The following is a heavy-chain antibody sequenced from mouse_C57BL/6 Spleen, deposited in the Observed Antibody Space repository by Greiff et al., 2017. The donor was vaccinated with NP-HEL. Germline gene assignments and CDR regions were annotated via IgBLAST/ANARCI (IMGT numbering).Heavy chain of an antibody. CDR2: INPYNGGT. CDR1: GYTFTDYY. D-gene: IGHD1-1*01. CDR3: ASSPSTTVVATGVYY. J-gene: IGHJ2*01. V-gene: IGHV1-19*01. Sequence: VQLQQSGPVLVKPGASVKMSCKASGYTFTDYYMNWVKQSHGKSLEWIGVINPYNGGTSYNQKFKGKATLTVDKSSSTAYMELNSLTSEDSSVEFCASSPSTTVVATGVYYWGQGTTLTVSS.